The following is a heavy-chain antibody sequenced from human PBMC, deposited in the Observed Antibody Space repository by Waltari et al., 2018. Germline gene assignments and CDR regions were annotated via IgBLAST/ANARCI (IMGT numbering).Heavy chain of an antibody. CDR2: ISSSSSTI. D-gene: IGHD3-22*01. J-gene: IGHJ4*02. Sequence: EVQLVESGGGLVQPGGSLRLSCAASGFTFSSYSMNWVRQAPGKGLEWVSYISSSSSTIYYADSVKCRFTISRDNAKNSLYLQMNSLRAEDTAVYYCATDNYYDSSGYWYYFDYWGQGTLVTVSS. CDR3: ATDNYYDSSGYWYYFDY. CDR1: GFTFSSYS. V-gene: IGHV3-48*04.